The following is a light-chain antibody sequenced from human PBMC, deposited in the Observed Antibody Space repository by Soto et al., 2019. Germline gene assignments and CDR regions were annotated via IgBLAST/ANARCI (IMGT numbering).Light chain of an antibody. CDR3: QQYGSSPPYT. V-gene: IGKV3-20*01. J-gene: IGKJ2*01. Sequence: EIVLTQSPGTLSLSPGERATLSCRASQSVSSSYLAWYQQKPGQAPRLLIYGASSRATGIPDRFSGSGSGTDFTLTISRLEPEDFAVYYWQQYGSSPPYTFGQGTKVEIK. CDR2: GAS. CDR1: QSVSSSY.